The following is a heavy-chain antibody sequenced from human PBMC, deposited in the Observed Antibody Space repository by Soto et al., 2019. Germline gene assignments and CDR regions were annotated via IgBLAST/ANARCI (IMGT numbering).Heavy chain of an antibody. D-gene: IGHD6-13*01. V-gene: IGHV3-33*01. Sequence: PGGSLILSCAASGFTFSSYGMHWVRQAPGKGLEWVAVIWYDGSNKYYADSVKGRFTISRDNSKNTLYLQMNSLRAEDTAVYYCARDNSSSWYVGYYYYYGMDVWGQGTTVTVSS. CDR3: ARDNSSSWYVGYYYYYGMDV. J-gene: IGHJ6*02. CDR1: GFTFSSYG. CDR2: IWYDGSNK.